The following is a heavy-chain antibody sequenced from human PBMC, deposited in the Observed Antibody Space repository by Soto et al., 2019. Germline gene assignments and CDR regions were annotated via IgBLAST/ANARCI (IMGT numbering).Heavy chain of an antibody. Sequence: SETLSLTCTVPGGSISSYYWSWIRQPPGKGLEWIGYIYYSGSTNYNPSLKSRVTISVDTSKNQFSLKLSSVTAADTAVYYCARAQRSRHLGVADYWGQGTLVTVSS. J-gene: IGHJ4*02. V-gene: IGHV4-59*01. D-gene: IGHD3-3*01. CDR2: IYYSGST. CDR1: GGSISSYY. CDR3: ARAQRSRHLGVADY.